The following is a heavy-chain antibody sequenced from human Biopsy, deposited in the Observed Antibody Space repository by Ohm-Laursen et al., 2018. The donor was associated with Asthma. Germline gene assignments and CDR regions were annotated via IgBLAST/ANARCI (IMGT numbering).Heavy chain of an antibody. CDR1: YGSITSGGYY. Sequence: SQTLSLTYTVSYGSITSGGYYWTWIRQHPGKGLEWIGFIYYSGSTYSNPSLKSRVSISIDTSKNQFSLKLSSVTAADTAVYYCARAQDYYDSRGYYRSFDYWGQGTLVTVSS. CDR3: ARAQDYYDSRGYYRSFDY. V-gene: IGHV4-31*03. J-gene: IGHJ4*02. D-gene: IGHD3-22*01. CDR2: IYYSGST.